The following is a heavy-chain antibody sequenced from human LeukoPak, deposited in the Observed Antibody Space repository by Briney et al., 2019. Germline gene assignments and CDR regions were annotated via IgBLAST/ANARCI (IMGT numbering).Heavy chain of an antibody. J-gene: IGHJ4*02. V-gene: IGHV4-59*01. D-gene: IGHD2-2*01. CDR2: IYYTGTT. CDR1: GGSISSYY. CDR3: ARFSSDCSTASCYLTY. Sequence: PSETLSLTCTVSGGSISSYYWSWIRQPAGKGLELIGHIYYTGTTYYNPSLNSRVTISLDTSRNQFSLRLTSVTAADTAVYYCARFSSDCSTASCYLTYWGQGTLVTVSS.